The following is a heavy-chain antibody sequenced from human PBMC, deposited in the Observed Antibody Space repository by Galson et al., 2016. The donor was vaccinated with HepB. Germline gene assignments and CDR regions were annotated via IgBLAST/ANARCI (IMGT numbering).Heavy chain of an antibody. CDR3: ARRGHYFDNNGYYSPAHDF. CDR2: ISAANGNT. Sequence: SVKVSCKASGYTFTSFGITWVRQAPGQGLEWMGWISAANGNTYYAQKFQGRATMTTDTSTTTVYMELRSLRSDDTAVFYCARRGHYFDNNGYYSPAHDFWGQGTLVTVSS. CDR1: GYTFTSFG. V-gene: IGHV1-18*01. J-gene: IGHJ4*02. D-gene: IGHD3-22*01.